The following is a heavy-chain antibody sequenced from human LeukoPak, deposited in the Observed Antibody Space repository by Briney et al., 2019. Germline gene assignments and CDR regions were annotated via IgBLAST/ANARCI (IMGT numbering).Heavy chain of an antibody. Sequence: SETLSLTCTVSGGSISSYYWSWIRQPPGKGLEWIGYIYYSGSTNYNPSLKGRVTISVDTSKNQFSLKLSSVTAADTAVYYCARAPGPYFYDSSGYPTGYDAFDIWGQGTMVTVSS. D-gene: IGHD3-22*01. V-gene: IGHV4-59*01. CDR3: ARAPGPYFYDSSGYPTGYDAFDI. J-gene: IGHJ3*02. CDR1: GGSISSYY. CDR2: IYYSGST.